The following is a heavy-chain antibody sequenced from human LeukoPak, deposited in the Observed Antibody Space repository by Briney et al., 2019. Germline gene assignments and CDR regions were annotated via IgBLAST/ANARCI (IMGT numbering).Heavy chain of an antibody. CDR2: ISGSGGST. Sequence: GGSLRLSCAASGFTFSSYGMHWVRQAPGKGLEWVSAISGSGGSTYYADSVKGRFTISRDNSKNTLYLQMNSLRAEDTAVYYCAKGPYYDILTGYFYFDYWGQGTLVTVSS. D-gene: IGHD3-9*01. V-gene: IGHV3-23*01. CDR1: GFTFSSYG. CDR3: AKGPYYDILTGYFYFDY. J-gene: IGHJ4*02.